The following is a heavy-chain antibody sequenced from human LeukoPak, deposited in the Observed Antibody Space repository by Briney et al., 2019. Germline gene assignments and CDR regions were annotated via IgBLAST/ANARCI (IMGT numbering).Heavy chain of an antibody. CDR3: ARDIVVVNEYSYGMDV. V-gene: IGHV4-30-4*01. Sequence: SQTLSLTCTVSGGSISSGDYYWSWIRQPPGKGLEWIGYIYYSGSTYYNPSLKSRVTISVDTSKNQFSLKLSSVTAADTAVYYCARDIVVVNEYSYGMDVWGQGTTVTVSS. J-gene: IGHJ6*02. CDR1: GGSISSGDYY. CDR2: IYYSGST. D-gene: IGHD2-21*01.